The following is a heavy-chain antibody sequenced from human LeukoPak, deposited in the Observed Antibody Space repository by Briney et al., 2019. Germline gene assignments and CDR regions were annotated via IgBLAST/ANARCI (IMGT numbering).Heavy chain of an antibody. J-gene: IGHJ4*02. CDR2: ISPSSDFI. CDR1: EFTFSRYA. V-gene: IGHV3-21*01. CDR3: AKGIHHGASDY. Sequence: IPGGSLRLSCAASEFTFSRYAMNWVRQAPGKGLEWVSSISPSSDFIYYAASVKGRFTISRDNSKNTLYLQMNSLRAEDTAVYYCAKGIHHGASDYWGQGTLVTVSS. D-gene: IGHD4-17*01.